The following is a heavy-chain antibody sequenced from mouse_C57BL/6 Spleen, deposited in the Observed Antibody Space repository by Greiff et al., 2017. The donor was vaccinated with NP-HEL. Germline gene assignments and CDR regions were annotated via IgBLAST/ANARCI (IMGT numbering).Heavy chain of an antibody. CDR3: ARATPDWFAY. Sequence: VQLQQSGAELVKPGASVKMSCKASGYTFTSYWITWVKQRPGQGLEWIGDIYPGSGSTNYNEKFKSKATLTLDTSSSTAYMQLSSLTSEDSAVYYCARATPDWFAYWGQGTLVTVSA. CDR2: IYPGSGST. J-gene: IGHJ3*01. CDR1: GYTFTSYW. V-gene: IGHV1-55*01.